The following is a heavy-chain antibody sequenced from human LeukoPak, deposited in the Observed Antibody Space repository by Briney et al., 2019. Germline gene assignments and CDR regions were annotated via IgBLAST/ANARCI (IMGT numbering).Heavy chain of an antibody. CDR1: GFTFSSYW. V-gene: IGHV3-74*01. J-gene: IGHJ6*02. CDR2: INSDGSST. CDR3: ARGTTSFYYYYGMDV. D-gene: IGHD1-7*01. Sequence: GGSLRLSCAASGFTFSSYWMHWVRHAPGKGLVWGSRINSDGSSTSYADSVKGRFTISRDNAKNTLYLQMNSLRAEDTAVYYCARGTTSFYYYYGMDVWGQGTTVTVSS.